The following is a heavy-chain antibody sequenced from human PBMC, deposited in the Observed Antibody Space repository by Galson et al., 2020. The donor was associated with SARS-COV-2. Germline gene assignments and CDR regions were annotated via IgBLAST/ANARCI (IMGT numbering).Heavy chain of an antibody. D-gene: IGHD5-18*01. CDR1: GFSFDDYP. V-gene: IGHV3-43D*04. J-gene: IGHJ6*02. Sequence: LSLTCAASGFSFDDYPMHWVRQAPGKGLEWVALINWDGGSTYYADSVKGRFTISRDNSKNSLYLQMNSLRAEDTAVYYCTKDKGFPNIQVWSFALDVWGQGTTVTVSS. CDR3: TKDKGFPNIQVWSFALDV. CDR2: INWDGGST.